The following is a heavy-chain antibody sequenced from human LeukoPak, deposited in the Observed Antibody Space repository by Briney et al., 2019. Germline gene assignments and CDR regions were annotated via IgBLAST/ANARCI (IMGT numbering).Heavy chain of an antibody. CDR3: ARGSTVTTNYYYMDV. CDR2: IYYSGSS. CDR1: GGSISSYY. D-gene: IGHD4-17*01. Sequence: SETLSLTCTVSGGSISSYYWSWIRQPPGKGLEWIGYIYYSGSSNYNPSLKSRVTISVDTSKNQFSLKLSSVTAADTAVYYCARGSTVTTNYYYMDVWGKGTTVTVSS. V-gene: IGHV4-59*01. J-gene: IGHJ6*03.